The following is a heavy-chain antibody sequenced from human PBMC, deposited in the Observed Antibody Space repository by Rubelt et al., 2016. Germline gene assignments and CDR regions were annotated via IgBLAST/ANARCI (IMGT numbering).Heavy chain of an antibody. D-gene: IGHD2-21*02. CDR3: ARGQVTASNFDY. CDR1: GGTFSSYA. J-gene: IGHJ4*02. CDR2: IIPILGIA. V-gene: IGHV1-69*04. Sequence: FGAEVKKPGSSVKVSCKASGGTFSSYAISWVRQAPGQGLEWMGRIIPILGIANYAQKFQGRVTITADKSTSTAYMELSSLRSEDTAVYYCARGQVTASNFDYWGQGTLVTVSS.